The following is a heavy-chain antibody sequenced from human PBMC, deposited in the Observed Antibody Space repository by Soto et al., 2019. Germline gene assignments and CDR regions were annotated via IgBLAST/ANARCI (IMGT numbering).Heavy chain of an antibody. CDR3: AKDHDQQLVIHY. Sequence: GGSLRLSCAASGFTFSSYAMSWVRQAPGKGLEWASAISGSGGSTYYADSVKGRFTISRDNSKNTLDLQMNSLRAEDTAVYYCAKDHDQQLVIHYWGQGTLVTVSS. V-gene: IGHV3-23*01. D-gene: IGHD6-13*01. CDR2: ISGSGGST. CDR1: GFTFSSYA. J-gene: IGHJ4*02.